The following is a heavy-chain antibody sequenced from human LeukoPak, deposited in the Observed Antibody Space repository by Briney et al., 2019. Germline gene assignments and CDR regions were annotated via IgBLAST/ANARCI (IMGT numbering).Heavy chain of an antibody. J-gene: IGHJ4*02. Sequence: RPGGSLRLSCAASGFTVSSNYISSVRQAPGKGLEWVSVIDSGGSTYYADSVKGRFTISRDISKNPLYLQMNSLRAEDTAVYYCAKDRGGRDGYNFDDWGQGTLVTVSS. CDR3: AKDRGGRDGYNFDD. D-gene: IGHD5-24*01. CDR2: IDSGGST. CDR1: GFTVSSNY. V-gene: IGHV3-66*01.